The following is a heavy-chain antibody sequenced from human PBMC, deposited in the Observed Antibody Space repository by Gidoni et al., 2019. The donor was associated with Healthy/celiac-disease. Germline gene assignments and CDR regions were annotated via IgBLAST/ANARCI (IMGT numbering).Heavy chain of an antibody. V-gene: IGHV3-23*01. J-gene: IGHJ6*02. CDR1: GFTFSSYA. CDR3: AKGKRGYPPQYYGMDV. Sequence: EVQLLESGGGLVQPGGSLRLSCAASGFTFSSYAMSWVRQAPGKGLEWVSAISGSGGSTYYADSVKGRFTISRDNSKNTLYLQMNSLRAEDTAVYYCAKGKRGYPPQYYGMDVWGQGTTVTVSS. D-gene: IGHD5-12*01. CDR2: ISGSGGST.